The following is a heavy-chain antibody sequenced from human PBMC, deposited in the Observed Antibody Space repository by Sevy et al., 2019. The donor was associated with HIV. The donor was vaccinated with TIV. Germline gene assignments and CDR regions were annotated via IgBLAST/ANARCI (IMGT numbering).Heavy chain of an antibody. Sequence: SETLSLPCTVSGGSISYYYWTWIRQPPGKGLEWIGYIYDSGRTNYNPSLKSRVTISVDTSKNQFSLKLSSVTAADTAVYYCAREGFTSSSFGWFDPWGQGTLVTVSS. D-gene: IGHD6-13*01. V-gene: IGHV4-59*13. J-gene: IGHJ5*02. CDR3: AREGFTSSSFGWFDP. CDR1: GGSISYYY. CDR2: IYDSGRT.